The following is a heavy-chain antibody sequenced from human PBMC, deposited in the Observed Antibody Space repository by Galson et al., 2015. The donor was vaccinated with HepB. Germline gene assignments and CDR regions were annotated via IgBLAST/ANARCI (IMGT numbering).Heavy chain of an antibody. J-gene: IGHJ2*01. Sequence: PALVNPTQTLTLTCTFSGFSLSTSGMCVSWIRQPPGKALEWLALIDWDDDKYYSTSLKTRLTISKDTSKNQVVLTMTNMDPVDTATYYCARISSGDSSGWYRSGWYFDLWGRGTLVTVSS. CDR3: ARISSGDSSGWYRSGWYFDL. D-gene: IGHD6-19*01. CDR1: GFSLSTSGMC. CDR2: IDWDDDK. V-gene: IGHV2-70*01.